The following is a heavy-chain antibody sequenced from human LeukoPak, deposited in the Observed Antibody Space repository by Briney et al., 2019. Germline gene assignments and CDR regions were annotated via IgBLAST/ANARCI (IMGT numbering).Heavy chain of an antibody. J-gene: IGHJ4*02. CDR1: GYTFTGYY. Sequence: ASVKVSCKASGYTFTGYYMHWVRQAPGQGLEWMGWINPNSGGTNYAQKFQGRVTMTRDTSISTAYMELSRLRSDDTAVYYCARDIYSSGWTYYFDYWGQGTLVTVSS. D-gene: IGHD6-19*01. V-gene: IGHV1-2*02. CDR3: ARDIYSSGWTYYFDY. CDR2: INPNSGGT.